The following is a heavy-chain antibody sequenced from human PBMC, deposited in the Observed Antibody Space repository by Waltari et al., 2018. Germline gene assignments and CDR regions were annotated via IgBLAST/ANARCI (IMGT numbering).Heavy chain of an antibody. CDR1: GFPFRRFG. J-gene: IGHJ4*02. Sequence: QVQLVESGGGVVPPGRSLRLSCAAPGFPFRRFGMHWVRQAPGKGLEWVAVIWHDGSNEYYVDSVKGRFTISRDNSKNTLYLQMNSLRAEDSAVYYCASQSTTLFDYWGQGTLVTVSS. V-gene: IGHV3-33*01. CDR3: ASQSTTLFDY. CDR2: IWHDGSNE. D-gene: IGHD2-15*01.